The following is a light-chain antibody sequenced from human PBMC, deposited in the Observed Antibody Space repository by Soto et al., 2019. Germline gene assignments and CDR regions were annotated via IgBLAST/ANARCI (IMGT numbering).Light chain of an antibody. V-gene: IGKV1-39*01. CDR2: AAS. Sequence: IRLPQTPYSLSSSTGDRATISCRASQSVYIYLNCYQQKPGQAPKLLIYAASRLASGVPATVSGGGSGTHYTLTISTLQPEVFTTYYSQQTYLTNRFCQGTRLEIK. CDR1: QSVYIY. CDR3: QQTYLTNR. J-gene: IGKJ5*01.